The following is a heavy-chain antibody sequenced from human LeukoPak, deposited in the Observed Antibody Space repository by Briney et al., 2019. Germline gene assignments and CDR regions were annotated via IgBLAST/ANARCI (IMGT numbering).Heavy chain of an antibody. V-gene: IGHV3-74*01. CDR1: GFTFSSYW. Sequence: PGGSLRLSCAASGFTFSSYWMHWVRQAPGKGLVWVSRINSDGSSISYADSVKGRFTISRDNAKNTLYLQMNSLRAEDTAVYYCARDPGQRDYYYYYYMDVWGKGTTVTVSS. J-gene: IGHJ6*03. D-gene: IGHD6-25*01. CDR3: ARDPGQRDYYYYYYMDV. CDR2: INSDGSSI.